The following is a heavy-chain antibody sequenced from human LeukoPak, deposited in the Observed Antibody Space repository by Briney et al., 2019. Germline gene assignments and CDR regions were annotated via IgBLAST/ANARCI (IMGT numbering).Heavy chain of an antibody. D-gene: IGHD5-12*01. CDR2: ISDSGGRT. J-gene: IGHJ4*02. CDR3: ARVGGGYDWDY. Sequence: PGGSLRLSCAASGFTFSTYAMNWVRQAPGKGLGWVSGISDSGGRTYYANSVKGRFTISRDNSKNTLYLQMNSLRVEDTAVYYCARVGGGYDWDYWGQGTLVTVSS. V-gene: IGHV3-23*01. CDR1: GFTFSTYA.